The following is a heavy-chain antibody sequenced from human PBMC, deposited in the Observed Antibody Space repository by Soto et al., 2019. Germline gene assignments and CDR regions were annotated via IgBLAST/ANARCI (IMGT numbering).Heavy chain of an antibody. CDR1: GFTVSSKY. CDR2: IQSGGPT. J-gene: IGHJ6*04. CDR3: ARDDILCDRGRCYGVHFDV. V-gene: IGHV3-66*01. Sequence: EVHLVESGGGLVQPGGSLRLSCAASGFTVSSKYISWVRQAPGQELEGVSIIQSGGPTYYADSVKGRFTISRDTTENTLHLQMDSLRAENTAVYSCARDDILCDRGRCYGVHFDVWGKVTTVTVSS. D-gene: IGHD2-15*01.